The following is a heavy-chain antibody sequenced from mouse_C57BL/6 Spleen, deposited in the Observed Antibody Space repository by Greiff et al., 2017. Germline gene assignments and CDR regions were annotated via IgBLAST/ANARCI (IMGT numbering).Heavy chain of an antibody. J-gene: IGHJ2*01. CDR3: ARAESNYGEDY. D-gene: IGHD2-5*01. CDR1: GFTFSSYA. Sequence: EVKLQESGGGLVKPGGSLKLSCAASGFTFSSYAMSWVRQTPEKRLEWVATISDGGSYTYYPDNVKGRFTISRDNAKNNLYLQMSHLKSEDTAMYYCARAESNYGEDYWGQGTTLTVSS. CDR2: ISDGGSYT. V-gene: IGHV5-4*03.